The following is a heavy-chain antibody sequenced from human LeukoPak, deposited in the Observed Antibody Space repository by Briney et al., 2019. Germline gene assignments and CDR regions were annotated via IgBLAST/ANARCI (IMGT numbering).Heavy chain of an antibody. CDR1: GYTFTGYY. Sequence: ASVKVSCKTSGYTFTGYYIRWVRQAPGQGLEWMGRMHPNSGDINYAQKFQGRVTMDRDTSSSTAYMELSSLRADDTALYYCTRVVAEFGSAILQHWGQGTPLTVSS. V-gene: IGHV1-2*06. D-gene: IGHD3-10*01. J-gene: IGHJ1*01. CDR2: MHPNSGDI. CDR3: TRVVAEFGSAILQH.